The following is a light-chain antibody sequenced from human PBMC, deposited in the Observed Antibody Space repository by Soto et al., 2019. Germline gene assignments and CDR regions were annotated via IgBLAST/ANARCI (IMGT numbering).Light chain of an antibody. CDR1: QSVSSY. J-gene: IGKJ3*01. Sequence: EIVLTQSPATLSLSPGERATLSCRASQSVSSYLAWYQQKPGQAPRLLIYDASNRATGIPARFSGSGSGTDFTLTFSSLEPEDFAVYYCQQRRNWPLTFGPGTKVDIK. CDR3: QQRRNWPLT. V-gene: IGKV3-11*01. CDR2: DAS.